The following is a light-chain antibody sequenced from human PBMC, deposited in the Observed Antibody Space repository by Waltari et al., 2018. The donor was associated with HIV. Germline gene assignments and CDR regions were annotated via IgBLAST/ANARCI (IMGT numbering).Light chain of an antibody. V-gene: IGLV4-69*01. Sequence: QLVLTQSPSASPSPGASGKLTCPLNSGHSSYALACHPQHPAKGPRYLVMFNSDGSHSKGDGIPDRFSGSSCGAERYLPISSRQAEDEADYYWQTWGTLNWVFGGGTKLTVL. CDR1: SGHSSYA. J-gene: IGLJ3*02. CDR3: QTWGTLNWV. CDR2: FNSDGSH.